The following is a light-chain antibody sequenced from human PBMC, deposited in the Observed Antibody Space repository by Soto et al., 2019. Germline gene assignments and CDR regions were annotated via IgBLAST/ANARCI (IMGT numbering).Light chain of an antibody. CDR3: GVWDTNLSAWV. Sequence: QSVLTQPPSVSAAPGQRVTISCSGGGSNIGKNYVSWYQHVAGAAPKLLIFENDRRSTGIPERFSGSKSGTSATLGITGLQTGDEADYYCGVWDTNLSAWVFGGGTKLTVL. CDR1: GSNIGKNY. CDR2: END. J-gene: IGLJ3*02. V-gene: IGLV1-51*02.